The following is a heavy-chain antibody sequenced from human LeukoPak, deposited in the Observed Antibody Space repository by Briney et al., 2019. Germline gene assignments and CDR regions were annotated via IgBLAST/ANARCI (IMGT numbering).Heavy chain of an antibody. D-gene: IGHD6-13*01. J-gene: IGHJ4*02. Sequence: SETLSLTCTVSGGSISSYYWSWIRQPPGKGLEWIGYIYYSGSTNYNPSLKSRVTISVDTSKNQFSLKLSSVTAADTAVYYCARGHTIAAAGTRDVDYWGQGTLVTVSS. CDR2: IYYSGST. V-gene: IGHV4-59*01. CDR1: GGSISSYY. CDR3: ARGHTIAAAGTRDVDY.